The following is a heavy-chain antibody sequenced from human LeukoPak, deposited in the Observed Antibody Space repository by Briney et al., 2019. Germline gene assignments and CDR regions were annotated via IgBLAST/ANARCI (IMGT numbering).Heavy chain of an antibody. CDR1: GFTFSSYA. CDR3: AKDLRDYGEDLFDY. CDR2: IRGSGGST. V-gene: IGHV3-23*01. D-gene: IGHD4-17*01. Sequence: GGSLRLSCAASGFTFSSYAMSWVRQAPGKGLEWVSAIRGSGGSTYYADSVRGRFTISRDNSKNTLYLQMNSLGAEDTAVYYCAKDLRDYGEDLFDYWGQGTLVTVSS. J-gene: IGHJ4*02.